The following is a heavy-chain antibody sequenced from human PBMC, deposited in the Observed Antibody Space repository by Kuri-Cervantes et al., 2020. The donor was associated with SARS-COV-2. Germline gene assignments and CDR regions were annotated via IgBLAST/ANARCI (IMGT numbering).Heavy chain of an antibody. CDR3: ASELLAYFDY. D-gene: IGHD1-26*01. J-gene: IGHJ4*02. CDR2: IRYDGSNK. Sequence: GGSLRLSCAASGFTFSSYSMNWVRQAPGKGLEWVAFIRYDGSNKCHADSVKGRFTISRDNSKNTLYLQMNSLRAEDTAVYYCASELLAYFDYWGQGTLVTVSS. CDR1: GFTFSSYS. V-gene: IGHV3-30*02.